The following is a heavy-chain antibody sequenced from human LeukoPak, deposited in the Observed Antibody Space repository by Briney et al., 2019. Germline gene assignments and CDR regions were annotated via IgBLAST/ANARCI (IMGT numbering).Heavy chain of an antibody. Sequence: GGSMRLSCASSGLTYSSYEMNWVGHAPGKGLEGVSYISSSGSTIYYADSVKGRFTISRDNAKNSLYLQMNSLRAEDTAVYYCARDSGIAAAGMVYWGQGTLVTVSS. CDR1: GLTYSSYE. CDR2: ISSSGSTI. J-gene: IGHJ4*02. CDR3: ARDSGIAAAGMVY. D-gene: IGHD6-13*01. V-gene: IGHV3-48*03.